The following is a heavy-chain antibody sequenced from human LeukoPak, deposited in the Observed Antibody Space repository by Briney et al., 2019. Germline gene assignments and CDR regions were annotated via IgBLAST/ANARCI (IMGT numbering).Heavy chain of an antibody. V-gene: IGHV4-59*01. Sequence: SETLSLTCTVSGDSISNYYWSWIRQPPGKGLEWIGYMYYSGSTNYNPSLKSRVTISVDTSKNHFSLKLSSVTAADTAVYYCARAGQGDFWSGLRYFDYWGQGTLVTVSS. J-gene: IGHJ4*02. CDR2: MYYSGST. CDR3: ARAGQGDFWSGLRYFDY. CDR1: GDSISNYY. D-gene: IGHD3-3*01.